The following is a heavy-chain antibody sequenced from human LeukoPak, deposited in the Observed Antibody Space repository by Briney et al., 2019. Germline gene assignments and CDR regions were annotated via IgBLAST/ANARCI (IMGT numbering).Heavy chain of an antibody. D-gene: IGHD6-13*01. J-gene: IGHJ4*02. CDR3: ARGGGSSIAAAGTSY. CDR2: ISSSGSTI. Sequence: GGSLRLSCAASGFTFSSYVMNWVRQAPGKGLEWVSYISSSGSTIYYADSVKGRFTISRDNAKNSLYLQMNSLRAEDTAVYYCARGGGSSIAAAGTSYWGQGTLVTVSS. V-gene: IGHV3-48*03. CDR1: GFTFSSYV.